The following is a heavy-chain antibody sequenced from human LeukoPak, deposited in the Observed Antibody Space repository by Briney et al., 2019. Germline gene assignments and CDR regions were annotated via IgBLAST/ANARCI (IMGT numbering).Heavy chain of an antibody. CDR1: GGPFSGYY. D-gene: IGHD2-2*01. CDR3: ARGSAGIVVVPAAIGPWFDP. J-gene: IGHJ5*02. CDR2: INHSGST. V-gene: IGHV4-34*01. Sequence: SETLSLTCAVYGGPFSGYYWSWIRQPPGKGLEWIGEINHSGSTNYNPSLKSRVTISVDTSKNQFSLKLSSVTAADTAVYYCARGSAGIVVVPAAIGPWFDPWGQGTLVTVSS.